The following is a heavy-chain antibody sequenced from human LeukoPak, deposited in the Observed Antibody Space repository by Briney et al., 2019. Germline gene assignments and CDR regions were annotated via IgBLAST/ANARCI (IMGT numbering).Heavy chain of an antibody. V-gene: IGHV3-48*01. D-gene: IGHD2-2*01. Sequence: GGSLRLSCAASGFTFSSYSMNWVRQAPGKGLEWVSYISSSSSTIYYADSVKGRFTISRDNAKNSLYLQMNSLRAEDTAVYYCARGLYCSSTSCYRRWFDPWGQGTLVTVSS. CDR1: GFTFSSYS. CDR3: ARGLYCSSTSCYRRWFDP. J-gene: IGHJ5*02. CDR2: ISSSSSTI.